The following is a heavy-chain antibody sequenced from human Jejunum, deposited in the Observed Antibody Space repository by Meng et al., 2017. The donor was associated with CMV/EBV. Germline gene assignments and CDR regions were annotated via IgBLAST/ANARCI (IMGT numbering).Heavy chain of an antibody. V-gene: IGHV4-59*01. CDR3: ARASGWYFFDN. CDR2: IFYSAST. CDR1: GGSSSSYY. J-gene: IGHJ4*02. D-gene: IGHD6-19*01. Sequence: TCTVSGGSSSSYYWTWSRQPPGKGLVWIGYIFYSASTNYNPSLKSRVTISVDTSKNQFSLNLSSVTAADTAVYYCARASGWYFFDNWGQGTLVTVSS.